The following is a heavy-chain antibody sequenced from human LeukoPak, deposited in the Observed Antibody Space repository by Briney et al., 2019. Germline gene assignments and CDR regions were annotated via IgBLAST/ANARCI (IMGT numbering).Heavy chain of an antibody. CDR1: GFTFDYYD. CDR3: AKSPTAFVRTVFDY. V-gene: IGHV3-20*04. D-gene: IGHD6-6*01. J-gene: IGHJ4*02. CDR2: INWDGGST. Sequence: GGSLRLSCAASGFTFDYYDMSWVRQAPGKGLEWVSGINWDGGSTGYADSVKGRFTISRDNSKNTLYLQMNSLRAEDTAVYYCAKSPTAFVRTVFDYWGQGTLVTVSS.